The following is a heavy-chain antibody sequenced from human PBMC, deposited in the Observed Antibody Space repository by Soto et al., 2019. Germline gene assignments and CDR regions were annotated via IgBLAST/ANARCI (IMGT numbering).Heavy chain of an antibody. CDR2: INHSGST. V-gene: IGHV4-34*01. J-gene: IGHJ4*02. CDR1: GGSFSGYY. Sequence: SETLSLTCAVYGGSFSGYYWSWIRQPPGKGLEWIGEINHSGSTNYNPSLKSRVTISVDTSKNQFSLKLSSVTAADTAVYYCARGNGWLQPNYWGQGTLVTVSS. D-gene: IGHD5-12*01. CDR3: ARGNGWLQPNY.